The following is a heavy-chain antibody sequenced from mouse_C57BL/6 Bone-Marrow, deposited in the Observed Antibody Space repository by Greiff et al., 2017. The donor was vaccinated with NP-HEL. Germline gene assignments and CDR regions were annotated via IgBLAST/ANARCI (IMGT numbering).Heavy chain of an antibody. Sequence: EVKVVESGGDLVKPGGSLKLSCAASGFTFSSYGMSWVRQTPDKRLEWVATISSGGSYTYYPDSVKGRFTISRDNAKNTLYLKMSSLKSEDTAMYYCAKHAHYSAIDYWGQGTSVTVSS. CDR3: AKHAHYSAIDY. V-gene: IGHV5-6*01. CDR2: ISSGGSYT. J-gene: IGHJ4*01. CDR1: GFTFSSYG.